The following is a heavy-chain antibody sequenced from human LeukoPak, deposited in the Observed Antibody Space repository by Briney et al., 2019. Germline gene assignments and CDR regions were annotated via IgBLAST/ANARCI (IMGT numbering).Heavy chain of an antibody. CDR1: GVSISSSNSY. CDR2: IYYSGNT. CDR3: ARQTGSGLFILP. Sequence: SETLSLTCTVSGVSISSSNSYWGWIRQPPGKGLEWIGSIYYSGNTYYNASRKSQVSLSIDTSKNQFSLRLTSVTAADTAVYYCARQTGSGLFILPGGQGTLVTVSS. D-gene: IGHD3/OR15-3a*01. J-gene: IGHJ4*02. V-gene: IGHV4-39*01.